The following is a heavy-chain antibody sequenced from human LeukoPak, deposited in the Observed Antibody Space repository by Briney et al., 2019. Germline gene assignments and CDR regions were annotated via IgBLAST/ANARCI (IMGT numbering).Heavy chain of an antibody. Sequence: PGGSLRLSCVASGFTFSSYWMSWVRQAPGEGLKWVANMNQDGSEKYYVDSVKGRFTISRDNAKNSVYLQMNSLRAEDTAVYYCTRGSLMLYALFKYWGQGTLVTVSS. CDR2: MNQDGSEK. D-gene: IGHD2-8*01. V-gene: IGHV3-7*04. CDR3: TRGSLMLYALFKY. CDR1: GFTFSSYW. J-gene: IGHJ4*02.